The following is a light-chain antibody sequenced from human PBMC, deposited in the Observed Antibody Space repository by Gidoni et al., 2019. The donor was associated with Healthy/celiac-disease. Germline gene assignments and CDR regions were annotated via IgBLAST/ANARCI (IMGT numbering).Light chain of an antibody. Sequence: EIVMTQSPATLSVSPGERATLSCRASQSVSSNLAWYQQKPGQAPRLLIYGASTRATGIPARFSGSGSGTEFTLTISSLQSEDFAVYYCQQYNNWPPVDTFXQXTKVEIK. J-gene: IGKJ1*01. CDR1: QSVSSN. V-gene: IGKV3-15*01. CDR3: QQYNNWPPVDT. CDR2: GAS.